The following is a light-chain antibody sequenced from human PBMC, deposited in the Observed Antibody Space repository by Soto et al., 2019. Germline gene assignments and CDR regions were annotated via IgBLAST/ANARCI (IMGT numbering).Light chain of an antibody. Sequence: QSVLTQPPSASGSLGQSVTFSCTGTSSDVGGYNYVSWYQQHPGKAPKLIVYEVHKRPSGVPDRFSGSKSGNTASLTVSGLQAEDEADYHCSSYGGNDWVFGGGTKHTVL. J-gene: IGLJ3*02. V-gene: IGLV2-8*01. CDR3: SSYGGNDWV. CDR1: SSDVGGYNY. CDR2: EVH.